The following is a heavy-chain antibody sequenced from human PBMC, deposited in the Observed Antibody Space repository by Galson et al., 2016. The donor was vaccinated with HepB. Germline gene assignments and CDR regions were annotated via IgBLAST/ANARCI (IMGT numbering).Heavy chain of an antibody. Sequence: QSGAEVKKPGESLRLSCKASGYSFTSYWIHWVRQMPGKGLEWMGAIDPTDSNTNYSPSFQGHVTLAADKSVNTAYLQRSNLKASDTATYYCARAYNWDDEDSGLDVWGQGTSVTVSS. D-gene: IGHD1-1*01. CDR2: IDPTDSNT. CDR1: GYSFTSYW. V-gene: IGHV5-10-1*01. CDR3: ARAYNWDDEDSGLDV. J-gene: IGHJ6*02.